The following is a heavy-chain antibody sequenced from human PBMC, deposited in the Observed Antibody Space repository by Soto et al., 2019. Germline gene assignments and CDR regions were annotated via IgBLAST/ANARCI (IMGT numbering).Heavy chain of an antibody. D-gene: IGHD2-2*01. Sequence: GASVKVSCKASGYTFTSYGISWVRQAPGHGLEWMGWISAYNGNTNYAQKLQGRVTMTTDTSTSTAYMELRSLRSDDTAVYYCATYCSSTRCYAPSKYNYNYYGMDVWGQGTTVTV. CDR3: ATYCSSTRCYAPSKYNYNYYGMDV. CDR2: ISAYNGNT. V-gene: IGHV1-18*01. CDR1: GYTFTSYG. J-gene: IGHJ6*02.